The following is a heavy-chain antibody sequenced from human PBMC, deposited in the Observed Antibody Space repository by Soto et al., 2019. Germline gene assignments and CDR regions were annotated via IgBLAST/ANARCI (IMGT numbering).Heavy chain of an antibody. Sequence: QIQLVQSGGEVKKPGASVKVSCKASGYIFTRYGITWVRQAPGQGLEWVGWISAKNGNTNSGQKFQGRVTMTTDTSTSTEYMELRSLRSDDTAVYYCARDVDIGTHPTGDWFDSWGQGTLVTVSS. J-gene: IGHJ5*01. V-gene: IGHV1-18*01. D-gene: IGHD5-12*01. CDR1: GYIFTRYG. CDR2: ISAKNGNT. CDR3: ARDVDIGTHPTGDWFDS.